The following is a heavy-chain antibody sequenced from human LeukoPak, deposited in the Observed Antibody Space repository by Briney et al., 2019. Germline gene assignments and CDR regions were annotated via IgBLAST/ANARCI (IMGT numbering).Heavy chain of an antibody. CDR2: ISSSSSYI. CDR1: GFTFSSYS. Sequence: GGSLRLSCAASGFTFSSYSMNWVRQAPGKGLEWVSSISSSSSYIYYADSVKGRFTISRDNSKNTLYLQMNSLRAEDTAVYYCAKANYDFWSGYYTGRGHYFDYWGQGTLVTVSS. D-gene: IGHD3-3*01. CDR3: AKANYDFWSGYYTGRGHYFDY. J-gene: IGHJ4*02. V-gene: IGHV3-21*04.